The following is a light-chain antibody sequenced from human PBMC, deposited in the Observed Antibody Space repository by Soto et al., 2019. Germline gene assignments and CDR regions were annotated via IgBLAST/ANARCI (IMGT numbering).Light chain of an antibody. CDR3: FSFTTTSTHV. CDR2: EVN. V-gene: IGLV2-14*01. Sequence: QSALTQPASLSGSPGQSITISCTGTSSDIGAYDYVSWFQQHPGKAPELMISEVNNRPSGVSNRFSGSKSGNTAYLTISGLQVQDEADYFCFSFTTTSTHVLGNGTKVTV. J-gene: IGLJ1*01. CDR1: SSDIGAYDY.